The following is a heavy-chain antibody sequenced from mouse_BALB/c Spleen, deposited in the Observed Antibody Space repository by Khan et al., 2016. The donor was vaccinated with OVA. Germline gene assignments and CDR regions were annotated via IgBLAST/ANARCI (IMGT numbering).Heavy chain of an antibody. J-gene: IGHJ1*01. CDR1: GISLTTYG. V-gene: IGHV2-3*01. D-gene: IGHD2-1*01. CDR3: AQFFYCGISDWYFDV. Sequence: QVQLKESGPGLVAPSQSLSITCTVSGISLTTYGVTWVRQPPGKGLEWLGVIWGDGSTNYHSTLRSRLSISKDKSRSQVFSTLTSLQTDDTATYSCAQFFYCGISDWYFDVWGARTTVTVSS. CDR2: IWGDGST.